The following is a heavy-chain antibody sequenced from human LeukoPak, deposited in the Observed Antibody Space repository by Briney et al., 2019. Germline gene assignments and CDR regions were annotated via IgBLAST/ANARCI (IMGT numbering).Heavy chain of an antibody. J-gene: IGHJ4*02. Sequence: GGSLRLSCEASGFTFSSYSMSWVRQAPGKGLEWVSHISSSSSTIYYADSVKGRFTISRDNAKNSLYLQMNSLRDEDTAVYYCARDRYSSGWYGDYWGQGTLVTVSS. CDR1: GFTFSSYS. D-gene: IGHD6-19*01. CDR2: ISSSSSTI. CDR3: ARDRYSSGWYGDY. V-gene: IGHV3-48*02.